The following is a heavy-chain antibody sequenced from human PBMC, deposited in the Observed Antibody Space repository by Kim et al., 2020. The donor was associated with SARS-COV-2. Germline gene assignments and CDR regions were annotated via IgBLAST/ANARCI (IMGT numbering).Heavy chain of an antibody. CDR1: GFTFSSYA. J-gene: IGHJ4*02. CDR2: ISGSGGST. D-gene: IGHD3-10*01. CDR3: ANAGPNYYGSGSSGFDY. V-gene: IGHV3-23*01. Sequence: GGSLRLSCAASGFTFSSYAMSWVRQAPGKGLEWVSAISGSGGSTYYADSVKGRFTISRDNSKNTLYLQMNSLRAEDTAVYYCANAGPNYYGSGSSGFDYWGQGTLVTVSS.